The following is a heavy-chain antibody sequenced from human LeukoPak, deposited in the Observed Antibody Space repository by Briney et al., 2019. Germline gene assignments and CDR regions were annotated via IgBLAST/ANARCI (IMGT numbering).Heavy chain of an antibody. CDR2: IYYSGST. V-gene: IGHV4-31*03. J-gene: IGHJ5*02. Sequence: PSETLSLTCTVSGGSISSGGYYWSWIRQHPGKGLEWIGYIYYSGSTYYNPSLKSRVTISVDTSKNQFSLKLSSVTAADTAVYYCARGPCSSTSCSFNWFDPWGQGTLVTVSS. CDR3: ARGPCSSTSCSFNWFDP. D-gene: IGHD2-2*01. CDR1: GGSISSGGYY.